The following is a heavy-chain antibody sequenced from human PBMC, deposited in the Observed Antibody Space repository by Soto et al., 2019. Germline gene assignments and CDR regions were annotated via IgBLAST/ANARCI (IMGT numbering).Heavy chain of an antibody. Sequence: QVQLQESGPGLVKPSETLSLTCTVPGGSMNTYYWGWFRQPPGKGLEWVGYIYYSGSTTYSPSLKSRVTISLDTSKNQFSLILNSVTAADTAVYYCARLGGYYQAFDQWGQGSLVTVSS. D-gene: IGHD3-22*01. V-gene: IGHV4-59*08. CDR2: IYYSGST. CDR1: GGSMNTYY. J-gene: IGHJ4*02. CDR3: ARLGGYYQAFDQ.